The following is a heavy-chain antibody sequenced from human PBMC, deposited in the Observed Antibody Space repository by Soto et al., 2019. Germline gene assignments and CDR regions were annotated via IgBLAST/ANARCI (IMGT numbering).Heavy chain of an antibody. CDR1: TFSSYW. V-gene: IGHV3-74*01. D-gene: IGHD3-3*01. CDR2: INSDGSST. Sequence: TFSSYWMHWVRQAPGKGLVWVSRINSDGSSTSYADSVKGRFTISRDNAKNTLYLQMNSLRAEDTAVYYCARGANYDFWSGYYPSGYGMDVWGQGTTVTVSS. CDR3: ARGANYDFWSGYYPSGYGMDV. J-gene: IGHJ6*02.